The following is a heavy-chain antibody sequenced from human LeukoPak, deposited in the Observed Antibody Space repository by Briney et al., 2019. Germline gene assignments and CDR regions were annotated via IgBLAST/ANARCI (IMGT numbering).Heavy chain of an antibody. J-gene: IGHJ4*02. CDR3: GRDLGGRSGY. V-gene: IGHV3-74*01. CDR2: INTDGSTT. Sequence: GGSLRLSCATSGFEFSRSWMHWVRQAPGKGLAWVSHINTDGSTTNYADSVKGRFGISRDNAKDTLYLQMNSLRAEDTAVYYCGRDLGGRSGYWGQGTLVTVSS. D-gene: IGHD1-26*01. CDR1: GFEFSRSW.